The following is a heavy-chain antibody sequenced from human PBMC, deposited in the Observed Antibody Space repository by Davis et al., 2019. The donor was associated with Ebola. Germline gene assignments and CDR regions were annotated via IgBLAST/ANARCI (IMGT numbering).Heavy chain of an antibody. CDR1: GFTFDDYG. Sequence: PGGSLRLSCAASGFTFDDYGMSWVRQAPGKGLEWVSGINWNGGSTGYADSVKGRFTISRDNAKNSLYLQMNSLRAEDTALYYCARDGTGRYRIDCSSTSCYPLDYWGQGTLVTVSS. J-gene: IGHJ4*02. CDR2: INWNGGST. CDR3: ARDGTGRYRIDCSSTSCYPLDY. D-gene: IGHD2-2*01. V-gene: IGHV3-20*04.